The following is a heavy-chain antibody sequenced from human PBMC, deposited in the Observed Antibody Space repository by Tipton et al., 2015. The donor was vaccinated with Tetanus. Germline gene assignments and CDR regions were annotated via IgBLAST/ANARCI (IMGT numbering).Heavy chain of an antibody. Sequence: QLVQSGAEMKKPGASVKVSCKASGYTFTGYYIYWVRQAPGQGLEWMGWIDPNSGATGYAQEVQGRVTMTRDTSISTVYMELRRLRSDGTAVYYRAGEGGDSIYYGMAVGGRGPTVSV. J-gene: IGHJ6*01. CDR1: GYTFTGYY. CDR3: AGEGGDSIYYGMAV. V-gene: IGHV1-2*02. D-gene: IGHD2-21*01. CDR2: IDPNSGAT.